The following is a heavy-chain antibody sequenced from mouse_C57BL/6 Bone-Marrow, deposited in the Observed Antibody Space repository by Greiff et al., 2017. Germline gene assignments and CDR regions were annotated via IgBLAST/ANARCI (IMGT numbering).Heavy chain of an antibody. D-gene: IGHD2-5*01. Sequence: VQLQQPGAELVMPGASVKLSCKASGYTFTSYWMHWVKQRPGQGLEWIGVIDPSDSYTNYNQKFKGKSTLTVDKSSSTAYMQLSSLTSEDSAVYYCARGNSKGGYAMDYWGQGTSVTVSS. CDR2: IDPSDSYT. V-gene: IGHV1-69*01. CDR1: GYTFTSYW. CDR3: ARGNSKGGYAMDY. J-gene: IGHJ4*01.